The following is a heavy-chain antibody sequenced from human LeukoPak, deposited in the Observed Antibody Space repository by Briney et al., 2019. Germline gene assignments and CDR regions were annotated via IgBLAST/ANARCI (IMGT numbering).Heavy chain of an antibody. V-gene: IGHV3-53*01. J-gene: IGHJ4*02. CDR1: GFTVSSNY. Sequence: GGSLRLSCAASGFTVSSNYMSWVRQAPGKGLEWVSVIYSGGSTYYADSLKGRFTISRDNSKNTLYLQMNSLRAEDTAVYYCARGSDSNYWFDYWGQGTLVTVSS. CDR2: IYSGGST. D-gene: IGHD4-11*01. CDR3: ARGSDSNYWFDY.